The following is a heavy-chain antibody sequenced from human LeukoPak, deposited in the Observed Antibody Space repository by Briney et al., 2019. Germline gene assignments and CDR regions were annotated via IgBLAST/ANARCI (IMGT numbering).Heavy chain of an antibody. CDR1: GFTFSSYW. CDR2: IKQDGSEK. J-gene: IGHJ4*02. D-gene: IGHD6-13*01. V-gene: IGHV3-7*01. Sequence: GGSLRLSCAASGFTFSSYWMSWVRQAPGKGLEWVANIKQDGSEKYYVDSVKGRFTISRDNAKNSLYLQMNSLKPEDTAVYYCARVAEAAAFDSWGQGNLVTVSS. CDR3: ARVAEAAAFDS.